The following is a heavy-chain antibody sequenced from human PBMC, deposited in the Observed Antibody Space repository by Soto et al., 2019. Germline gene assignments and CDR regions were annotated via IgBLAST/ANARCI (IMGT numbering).Heavy chain of an antibody. CDR1: GGSISSSSYY. J-gene: IGHJ4*02. CDR2: IYYSGST. D-gene: IGHD3-10*01. CDR3: ARQNSEYYYGSGSYYTTTN. Sequence: SETLSLTCTVSGGSISSSSYYWGWIRQPPGKGLEWIGSIYYSGSTYYNPSLKSRVTISVDTSKNQFSLKLGSVTAADTAVYYCARQNSEYYYGSGSYYTTTNWGQGTLVTVSS. V-gene: IGHV4-39*01.